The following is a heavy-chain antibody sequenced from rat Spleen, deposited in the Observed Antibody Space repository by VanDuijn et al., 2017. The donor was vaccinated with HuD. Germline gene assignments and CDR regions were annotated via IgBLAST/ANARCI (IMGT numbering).Heavy chain of an antibody. CDR3: ATDYSSYIYEVYVMDA. V-gene: IGHV5S10*01. CDR1: GFTFSTFP. J-gene: IGHJ4*01. D-gene: IGHD1-2*01. Sequence: EVQLVESGGGLVQPGRSLKLSCAASGFTFSTFPMAWVRQAPKKGLEWVATIIYDGSRTYYRDSVKGRFTISRDNAKSTLYLQMDSLRSEDTATYYCATDYSSYIYEVYVMDAWGQGASVTVSS. CDR2: IIYDGSRT.